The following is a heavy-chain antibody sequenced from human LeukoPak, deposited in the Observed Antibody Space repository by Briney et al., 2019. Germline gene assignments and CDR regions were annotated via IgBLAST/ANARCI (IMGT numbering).Heavy chain of an antibody. CDR2: ISWNSGLI. Sequence: GRSLRLSCATSGYTFDDYAMHWVRQAPGKGLEWVSGISWNSGLIGYADSVKGRFTISRDNAKNSLYLQMNSLRAEDTAVYYCARDAHYDFWSGYYSTWPLGYWGQGTLVTVSS. J-gene: IGHJ4*02. D-gene: IGHD3-3*01. CDR1: GYTFDDYA. V-gene: IGHV3-9*01. CDR3: ARDAHYDFWSGYYSTWPLGY.